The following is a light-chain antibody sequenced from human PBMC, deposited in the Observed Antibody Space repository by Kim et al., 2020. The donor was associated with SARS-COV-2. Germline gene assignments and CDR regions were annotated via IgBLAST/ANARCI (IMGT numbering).Light chain of an antibody. Sequence: SYELTQPPSVSVSPGQTASITCSGDKLGDKIAGCYQRKRDQSPVRVIYQVTKGPQGIPERSSGPNSGNTATLPISGPQPRDEANYYCQAGDSNTPQFGEG. CDR1: KLGDKI. CDR2: QVT. CDR3: QAGDSNTPQ. V-gene: IGLV3-1*01. J-gene: IGLJ2*01.